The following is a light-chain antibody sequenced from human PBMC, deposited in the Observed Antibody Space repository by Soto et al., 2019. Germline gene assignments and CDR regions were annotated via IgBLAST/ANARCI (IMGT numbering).Light chain of an antibody. J-gene: IGLJ2*01. CDR1: PGAVTSGYY. V-gene: IGLV7-43*01. CDR2: STS. Sequence: QTVVTQAPSLTVSPGGTVTLTCASSPGAVTSGYYPNWFQPKPGQAPRALISSTSNKHSWTPARFSGSLLGGKAALTLSGVQPEDEAEYYCLLYYGGAVVFGGGTKLTVL. CDR3: LLYYGGAVV.